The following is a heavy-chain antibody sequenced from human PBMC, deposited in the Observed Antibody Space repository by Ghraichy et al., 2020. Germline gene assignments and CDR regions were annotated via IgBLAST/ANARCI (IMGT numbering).Heavy chain of an antibody. CDR1: GGAISSGSYH. D-gene: IGHD3-10*01. V-gene: IGHV4-31*02. J-gene: IGHJ4*02. CDR2: IYSRGGT. Sequence: SQTLSLTCTVSGGAISSGSYHWSWIRQQPGKGLEWIGYIYSRGGTYYSPSLKSRVIMAVDTSKTQFSLRLTSVTAADTAVYYCARLRWFEYYFDYWGQGILVTVSS. CDR3: ARLRWFEYYFDY.